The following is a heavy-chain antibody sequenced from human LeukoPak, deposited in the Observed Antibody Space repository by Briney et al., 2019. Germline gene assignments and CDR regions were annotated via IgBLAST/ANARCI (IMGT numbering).Heavy chain of an antibody. CDR1: GFTFSSYG. CDR2: IRYDGSNK. J-gene: IGHJ4*02. V-gene: IGHV3-30*02. D-gene: IGHD1-14*01. CDR3: ARRSRAEVDY. Sequence: PGGSLRLSFAASGFTFSSYGMHWVRQAPGKGLEWVAFIRYDGSNKYYADSVKGRFTISRDNSKNTLYLQMNSLRAEDTAVYYCARRSRAEVDYWGQGTLVTVSS.